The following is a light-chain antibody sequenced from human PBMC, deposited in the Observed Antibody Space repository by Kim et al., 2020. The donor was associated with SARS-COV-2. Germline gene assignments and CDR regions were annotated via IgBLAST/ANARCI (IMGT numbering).Light chain of an antibody. CDR2: RDN. Sequence: RQPATPTCTCNSNNVCTQEAAWLQQHHTHHPTLLAYRDNNRPAGFTGRFSAFRSGNTASPTISGLQPEDEADYYCAAWDSRLSVWVFGGWTQLTVL. CDR3: AAWDSRLSVWV. J-gene: IGLJ3*02. CDR1: SNNVCTQE. V-gene: IGLV10-54*04.